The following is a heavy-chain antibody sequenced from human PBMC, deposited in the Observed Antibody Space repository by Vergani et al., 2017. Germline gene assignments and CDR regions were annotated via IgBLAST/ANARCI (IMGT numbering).Heavy chain of an antibody. CDR3: ARATTKQLATN. J-gene: IGHJ4*02. CDR1: GGSISSYY. V-gene: IGHV4-59*01. D-gene: IGHD6-6*01. Sequence: QVQLQESGPGLVKPSETLSLTCPVSGGSISSYYWSWIRQPPGKGLEWIGYIYYSGSTNYNPSLKSRVTISVDTSKNQFSLKLSSVTAADTAVYYCARATTKQLATNWGQGTLVTVSS. CDR2: IYYSGST.